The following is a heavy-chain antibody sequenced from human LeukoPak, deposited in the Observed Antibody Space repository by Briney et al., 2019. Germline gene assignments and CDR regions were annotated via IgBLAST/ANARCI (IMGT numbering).Heavy chain of an antibody. V-gene: IGHV1-69*04. CDR1: GGTFGSYA. CDR3: ARDSGKNGDYGH. CDR2: IIPILGIA. Sequence: SVKVSCKASGGTFGSYAISWVRQAPGQGLEWMGRIIPILGIANYAQKFQGRVTITADKSTSTAYMELSSLRSEDTAVYYCARDSGKNGDYGHWGQGTLVTVSS. D-gene: IGHD4-17*01. J-gene: IGHJ4*02.